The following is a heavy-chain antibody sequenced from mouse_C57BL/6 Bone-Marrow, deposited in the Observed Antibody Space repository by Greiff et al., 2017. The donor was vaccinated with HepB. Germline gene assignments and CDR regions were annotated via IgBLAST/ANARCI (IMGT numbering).Heavy chain of an antibody. CDR1: GYTFTSYW. J-gene: IGHJ4*01. V-gene: IGHV1-64*01. D-gene: IGHD1-1*01. Sequence: VQLQQPGAELVKPGASVKLSCKASGYTFTSYWMHWVKQRPGQGLEWIGMIHPNSGSTNYNEKFKSKATLTVDKSSSTAYMQISSLTSEDSAVYYCARGFDYYGSSVYAMDYWGQGTSVTVSS. CDR2: IHPNSGST. CDR3: ARGFDYYGSSVYAMDY.